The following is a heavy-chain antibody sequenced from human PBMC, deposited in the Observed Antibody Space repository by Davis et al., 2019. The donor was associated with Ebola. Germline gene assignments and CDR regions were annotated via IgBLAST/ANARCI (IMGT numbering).Heavy chain of an antibody. J-gene: IGHJ6*02. Sequence: AASVKVSCKVSGYTLTELSMHWVRQATGQGLEWMGWMNPNSGNTGYAQKFQGRVTMTRNTSISTAYMELSSLRSEDTAVYYCARVCGSCYLWVWDYGMDVWGQGTTVTVSS. CDR2: MNPNSGNT. D-gene: IGHD2-15*01. CDR3: ARVCGSCYLWVWDYGMDV. CDR1: GYTLTELS. V-gene: IGHV1-8*01.